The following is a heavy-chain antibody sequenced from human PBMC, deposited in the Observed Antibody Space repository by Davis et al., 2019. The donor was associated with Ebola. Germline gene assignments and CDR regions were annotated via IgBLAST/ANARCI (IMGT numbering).Heavy chain of an antibody. Sequence: GESLKISCAGSQFNFTGAWMNWVRQAPGQGLEWVSSIRGSAGVTYYADAVKGRFTISRDNSRSTLYLEMSGLKPEDTALYYCARNWGSLNFDYWGQGTRVTVSS. D-gene: IGHD3-16*01. V-gene: IGHV3-23*01. CDR2: IRGSAGVT. J-gene: IGHJ4*02. CDR3: ARNWGSLNFDY. CDR1: QFNFTGAW.